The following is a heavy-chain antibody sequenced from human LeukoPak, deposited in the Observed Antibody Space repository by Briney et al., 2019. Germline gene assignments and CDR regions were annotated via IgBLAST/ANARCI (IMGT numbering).Heavy chain of an antibody. J-gene: IGHJ4*02. Sequence: GGSLRLSCAASGFTFSSYGMHWVRQAPGKGLEWVAVISYDGSNKYYADSVKGRFTISRDNSKNTLSLQMNSLRAEDTALYYCAKEWLRFDYWGQGTLVTVSS. CDR1: GFTFSSYG. D-gene: IGHD5-12*01. CDR2: ISYDGSNK. CDR3: AKEWLRFDY. V-gene: IGHV3-30*18.